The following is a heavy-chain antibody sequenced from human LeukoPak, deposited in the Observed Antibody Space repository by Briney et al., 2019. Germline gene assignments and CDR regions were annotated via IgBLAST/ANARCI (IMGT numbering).Heavy chain of an antibody. CDR2: INHSGST. V-gene: IGHV4-34*01. CDR3: ASRRGWGSGWYQDWFDP. J-gene: IGHJ5*02. Sequence: SETLSLTCTVSGGSISSYYWSWIRQPPGKGLEWIGEINHSGSTNYNPSLKSRVTISVDTSKNQFSLKLSSVTAADTAVYYCASRRGWGSGWYQDWFDPWGQGTLVTVSS. CDR1: GGSISSYY. D-gene: IGHD6-19*01.